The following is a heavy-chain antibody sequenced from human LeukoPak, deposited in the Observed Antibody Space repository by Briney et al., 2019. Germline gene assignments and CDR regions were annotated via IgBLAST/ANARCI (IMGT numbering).Heavy chain of an antibody. Sequence: PSQTLSLTCTVSGGSISSGSYYWSWIRQPAGKGLEWIVRIYTSGSTNYNPSLKSRVTMSVDTSKNQFSLKLSSVTAADTAVYYCARVSLVRGAPDYYFDYWGQGTLVTVSS. CDR2: IYTSGST. CDR3: ARVSLVRGAPDYYFDY. J-gene: IGHJ4*02. CDR1: GGSISSGSYY. V-gene: IGHV4-61*02. D-gene: IGHD3-10*01.